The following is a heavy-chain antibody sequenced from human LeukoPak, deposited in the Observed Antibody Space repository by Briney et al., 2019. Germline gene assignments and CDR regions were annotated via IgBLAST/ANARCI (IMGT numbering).Heavy chain of an antibody. D-gene: IGHD6-6*01. J-gene: IGHJ6*03. CDR2: ISWDGGST. CDR1: GFTFDDYA. CDR3: ARADSSIAARLSRSSIFNYYYHMDV. V-gene: IGHV3-43D*03. Sequence: GGSLRLSCAASGFTFDDYAMHWVRQAPGKGLEWVSFISWDGGSTYYADSVKGRFTISRDNSKNSLYMQMNSLRAEDTAVYYCARADSSIAARLSRSSIFNYYYHMDVWGKGTTVTVSS.